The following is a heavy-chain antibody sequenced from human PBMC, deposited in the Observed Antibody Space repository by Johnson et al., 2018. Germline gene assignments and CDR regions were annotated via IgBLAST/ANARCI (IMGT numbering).Heavy chain of an antibody. J-gene: IGHJ3*02. D-gene: IGHD3-22*01. CDR3: VGGENYFDSRGYAFDI. V-gene: IGHV3-21*01. Sequence: VQLVQSGGGLVKPGGSLRLSCAASGFTFSSHTMQWVRQAPVKGLEWVSSISRSDTYIFYADSVRGRFTISRDNAKNSLYLQMTSLRAKDTAVYYCVGGENYFDSRGYAFDIWGQGTMVTVSS. CDR2: ISRSDTYI. CDR1: GFTFSSHT.